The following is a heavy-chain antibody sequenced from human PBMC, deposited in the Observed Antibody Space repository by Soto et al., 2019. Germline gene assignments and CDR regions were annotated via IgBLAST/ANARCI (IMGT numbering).Heavy chain of an antibody. D-gene: IGHD3-3*01. CDR1: GYTFTSYG. Sequence: ASVKVSCKASGYTFTSYGISWVRQAPGQGLEWMGWISAYNGNTNYAQKLQGRVTMTTDTSTSTAYMELRSLRSDGTAVYYCARDISSLILRFLEWLPTAGIDYYYYGMDVWGQGTTVTVSS. CDR2: ISAYNGNT. J-gene: IGHJ6*02. CDR3: ARDISSLILRFLEWLPTAGIDYYYYGMDV. V-gene: IGHV1-18*01.